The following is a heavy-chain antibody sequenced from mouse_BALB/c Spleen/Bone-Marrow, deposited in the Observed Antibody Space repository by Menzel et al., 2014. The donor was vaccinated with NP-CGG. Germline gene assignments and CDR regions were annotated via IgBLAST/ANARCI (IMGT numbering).Heavy chain of an antibody. V-gene: IGHV1-82*01. CDR2: IYPGDGDT. CDR3: ARGRTGYYFDY. CDR1: GYAFSSSW. D-gene: IGHD4-1*01. Sequence: QVQLQQSGPELVKPGASVKISCKASGYAFSSSWMHWVKQRPGQGLEWIGRIYPGDGDTYYNGKFKDKATLTADRSSSTAYMQLSSLTSVDSAVYFCARGRTGYYFDYWGQGTTLAVSS. J-gene: IGHJ2*01.